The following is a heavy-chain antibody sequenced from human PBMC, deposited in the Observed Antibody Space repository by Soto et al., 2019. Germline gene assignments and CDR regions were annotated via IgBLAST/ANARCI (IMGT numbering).Heavy chain of an antibody. J-gene: IGHJ6*02. CDR2: ISAYNGNT. V-gene: IGHV1-18*01. CDR3: ARDPHIVVVQAAIGPYGMDV. Sequence: VASVKVSCKASGYTFTSYGISWVRQAPGQGLEWMGWISAYNGNTNYAQKLQGRVTVTTDTSTSTAYMELRSLRSDDTAVYYCARDPHIVVVQAAIGPYGMDVWGQGTTVTVSS. CDR1: GYTFTSYG. D-gene: IGHD2-2*01.